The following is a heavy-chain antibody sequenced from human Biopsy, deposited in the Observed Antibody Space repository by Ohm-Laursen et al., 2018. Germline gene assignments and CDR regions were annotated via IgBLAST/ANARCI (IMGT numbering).Heavy chain of an antibody. CDR3: ARDVKRYCSGTSCYSGYFGMDV. CDR2: VYYSGTT. CDR1: GGSVSSGDYY. Sequence: SETLSLTCTVSGGSVSSGDYYWTWFRQPPGKGLEWIGDVYYSGTTNYNPSLKSRLTISVDTSKNQFSLNLNSVTAADTAVYFCARDVKRYCSGTSCYSGYFGMDVWGQGTTVTVS. D-gene: IGHD2-2*01. V-gene: IGHV4-61*08. J-gene: IGHJ6*02.